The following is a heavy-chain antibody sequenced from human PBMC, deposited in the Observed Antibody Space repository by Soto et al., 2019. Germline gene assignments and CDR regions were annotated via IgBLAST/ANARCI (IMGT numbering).Heavy chain of an antibody. CDR1: AVSITTNGYS. V-gene: IGHV4-30-2*01. D-gene: IGHD3-16*01. CDR2: IGRSSTI. Sequence: PSETLSLTCAVYAVSITTNGYSWSWIRQPPGKGLEWIGCIGRSSTICGNPTLNRQVTISVDTSNDQFSLKFTSVTAAVTAVYFCATYTAFAKYYFDYWGRGTLVTVSS. J-gene: IGHJ4*02. CDR3: ATYTAFAKYYFDY.